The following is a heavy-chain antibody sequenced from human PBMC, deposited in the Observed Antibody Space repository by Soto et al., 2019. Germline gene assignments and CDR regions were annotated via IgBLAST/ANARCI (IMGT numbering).Heavy chain of an antibody. V-gene: IGHV4-31*03. J-gene: IGHJ6*02. CDR2: IYYSGST. Sequence: QVQLQESGPGLVKPSQTLSLTCTVSGGSISSGGYYWSWIRQHPGKGLEWIGYIYYSGSTYYNPSLKSRVTISVDTYKNQFSLKLSSVTAADTAVYYCARDLPYGSGRGYYYYYGMDVWGQGTTVTVSS. D-gene: IGHD3-10*01. CDR3: ARDLPYGSGRGYYYYYGMDV. CDR1: GGSISSGGYY.